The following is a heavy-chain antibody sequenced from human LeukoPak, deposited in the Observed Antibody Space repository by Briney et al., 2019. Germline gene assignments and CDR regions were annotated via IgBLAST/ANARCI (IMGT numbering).Heavy chain of an antibody. CDR3: ATASPGFGY. J-gene: IGHJ4*02. Sequence: GGSLRLSCAASGFTFSSYSMNWVRQAPGKGLEWVSYISSTSSTTHYADSVRGRFTISRDNANNSVCLQMNSLRDEDTALYYCATASPGFGYWGQGTLVTVSS. CDR2: ISSTSSTT. CDR1: GFTFSSYS. V-gene: IGHV3-48*02.